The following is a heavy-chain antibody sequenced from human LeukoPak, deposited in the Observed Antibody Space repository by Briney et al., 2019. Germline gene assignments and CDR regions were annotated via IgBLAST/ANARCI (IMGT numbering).Heavy chain of an antibody. D-gene: IGHD1-26*01. CDR2: IYSGGST. V-gene: IGHV3-66*01. CDR1: GFTFSSYA. J-gene: IGHJ5*02. CDR3: ARDLNNGSYHWFDP. Sequence: PGGSLRHSCAASGFTFSSYAMSWVRQAPGTGLEWVSVIYSGGSTDYADSVKGRFTISRDNSKNTLYLQMNSLRAEDTAIYYCARDLNNGSYHWFDPWGQGTLVTVSS.